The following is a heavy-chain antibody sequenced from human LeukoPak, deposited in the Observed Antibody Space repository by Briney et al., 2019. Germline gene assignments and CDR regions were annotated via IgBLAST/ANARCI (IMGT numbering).Heavy chain of an antibody. D-gene: IGHD2-2*02. CDR2: IYYSGST. CDR1: GGSISSYY. J-gene: IGHJ4*02. Sequence: SETLSLTCTVSGGSISSYYWSWIRQPPGKGLEWIGYIYYSGSTNYNPSLKSRVTISVDTSKNQFSLKLSSVTAADTAVYYCARGRYCSSTSCYTDFDYWGQGTLVTVSS. V-gene: IGHV4-59*12. CDR3: ARGRYCSSTSCYTDFDY.